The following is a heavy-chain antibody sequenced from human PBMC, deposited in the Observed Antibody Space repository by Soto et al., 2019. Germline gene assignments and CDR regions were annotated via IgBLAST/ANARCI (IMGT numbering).Heavy chain of an antibody. CDR3: ARGLKYYYDSSVYYYGIDWFDP. D-gene: IGHD3-22*01. CDR1: GGSLRSGGYY. Sequence: QVQLQESGPGLVKPSQTLSLTCTVSGGSLRSGGYYWSWIRQHPGKGLEWIGYIYDSGSTYYNPSLKSRVTISVVTSKNQFSLKLSSVTAADTAVYYCARGLKYYYDSSVYYYGIDWFDPWGQGTLVTVSS. J-gene: IGHJ5*02. V-gene: IGHV4-31*03. CDR2: IYDSGST.